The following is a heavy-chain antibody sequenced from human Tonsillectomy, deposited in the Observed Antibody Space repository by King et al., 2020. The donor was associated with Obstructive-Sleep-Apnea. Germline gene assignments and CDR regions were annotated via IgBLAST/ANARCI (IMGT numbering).Heavy chain of an antibody. CDR2: ISYDGSNI. CDR3: AKEPLYSSGWTSYYYSYGMDV. D-gene: IGHD6-19*01. CDR1: GFTFSSYD. J-gene: IGHJ6*02. V-gene: IGHV3-30*18. Sequence: VQLVESGGGVVQPGRSLRLSCAASGFTFSSYDMHWVRQAPGRGLEWVAVISYDGSNIYYADSVKGRFTISRDNSKNTLYLQMNSLRAEDTAVYYCAKEPLYSSGWTSYYYSYGMDVWGQGTPVTVSS.